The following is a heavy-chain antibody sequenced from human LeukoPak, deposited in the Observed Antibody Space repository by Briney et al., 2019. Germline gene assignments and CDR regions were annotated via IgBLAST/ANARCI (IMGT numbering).Heavy chain of an antibody. CDR2: INHSGST. CDR3: ARASQIAAAGKNWFDP. J-gene: IGHJ5*02. V-gene: IGHV4-34*01. CDR1: GGSFSGYY. D-gene: IGHD6-13*01. Sequence: SETLSFTCAVYGGSFSGYYWSWIRQPPGKGLEWIGEINHSGSTNYNPSLKSRVTISVDTSKNQFSLKLSSVTAADTAVYYCARASQIAAAGKNWFDPWGQGTLVTVSS.